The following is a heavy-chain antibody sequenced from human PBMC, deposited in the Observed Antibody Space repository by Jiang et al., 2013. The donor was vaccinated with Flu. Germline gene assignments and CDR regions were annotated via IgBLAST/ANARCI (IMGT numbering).Heavy chain of an antibody. J-gene: IGHJ4*02. CDR1: GGSFSGYY. CDR3: ARESHYSGSGSYYNT. CDR2: INHSGST. D-gene: IGHD3-10*01. Sequence: KPSETLSLTCAVYGGSFSGYYWSWIRQPPGKGLEWIGEINHSGSTNYNPSLKSRVTISVDTSKNQFSLKLTSVTAADTAVYYCARESHYSGSGSYYNTWGQGTLVTVSS. V-gene: IGHV4-34*01.